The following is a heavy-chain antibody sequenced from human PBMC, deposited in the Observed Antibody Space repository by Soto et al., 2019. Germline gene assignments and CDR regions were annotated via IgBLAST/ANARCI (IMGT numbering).Heavy chain of an antibody. Sequence: LSLTCTVSGDSVSSVGFHWAWLRRPPGKGLEWIGYIYNGGSTYYRPSLESRMHMSLGATRNHYSLRLTSVTAADTAVYFCARAPVGLDTISYFDYWGQGKLVTGLL. D-gene: IGHD3-3*01. CDR1: GDSVSSVGFH. CDR2: IYNGGST. CDR3: ARAPVGLDTISYFDY. J-gene: IGHJ4*02. V-gene: IGHV4-30-4*01.